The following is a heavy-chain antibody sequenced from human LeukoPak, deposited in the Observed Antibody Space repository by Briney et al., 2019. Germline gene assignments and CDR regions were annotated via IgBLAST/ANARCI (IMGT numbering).Heavy chain of an antibody. CDR1: GFTFSSYE. V-gene: IGHV3-48*03. CDR3: AKDVTLIVVEGFDY. CDR2: ISSSGSTI. Sequence: SGGSLRLSCAASGFTFSSYEMNWVRQAPGKGLEWVSYISSSGSTIYYADSVKGRFTISRDNAKNSLYLQMNSLRAEDTAVYYCAKDVTLIVVEGFDYWGQGTLVTVSS. D-gene: IGHD3-22*01. J-gene: IGHJ4*02.